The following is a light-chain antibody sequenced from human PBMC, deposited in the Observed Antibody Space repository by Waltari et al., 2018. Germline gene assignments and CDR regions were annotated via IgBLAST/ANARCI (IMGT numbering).Light chain of an antibody. V-gene: IGLV1-47*01. CDR1: GSNLAHNY. CDR2: RDN. J-gene: IGLJ3*02. Sequence: QSVLTQPPSASGTPGQRVTMSCSGGGSNLAHNYVMWYQQLPGTAPRLLVFRDNERPSGVPDRFSGSKSGTSASLAISGLRSEDEADYYCAVWDDRLSGWVFGGGTKLTVL. CDR3: AVWDDRLSGWV.